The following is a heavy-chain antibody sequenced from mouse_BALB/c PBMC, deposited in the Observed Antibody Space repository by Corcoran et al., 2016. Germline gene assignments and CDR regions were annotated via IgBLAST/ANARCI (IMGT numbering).Heavy chain of an antibody. J-gene: IGHJ1*01. CDR1: GYTFTSYV. V-gene: IGHV1S136*01. Sequence: EVQLQQSGPELVKPGASVKMSCKASGYTFTSYVMHWVKQKPGQGLEWIGYINPYNDGTKYTEKFKGKAKLTSDKSSRTAYMELSSLTSEDSAVYYWAREGRRGYCDVWGAGTTVTVSS. CDR3: AREGRRGYCDV. CDR2: INPYNDGT.